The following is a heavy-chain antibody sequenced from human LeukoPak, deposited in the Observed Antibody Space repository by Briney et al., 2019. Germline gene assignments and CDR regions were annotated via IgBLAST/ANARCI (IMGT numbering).Heavy chain of an antibody. V-gene: IGHV3-11*01. CDR1: GCTLSDYY. CDR2: ISSSGSTI. Sequence: PGGSLRLSCAASGCTLSDYYMSWIRQAPGKGLGWVAHISSSGSTIYYADSVKRRFAISRDNAKNSLYLQMNSLRAEATAVYYCARRRDLIDYWGQGTLVTVSS. D-gene: IGHD3/OR15-3a*01. J-gene: IGHJ4*02. CDR3: ARRRDLIDY.